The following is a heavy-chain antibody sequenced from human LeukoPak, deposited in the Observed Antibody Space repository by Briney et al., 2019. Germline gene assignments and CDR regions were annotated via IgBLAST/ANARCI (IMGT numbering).Heavy chain of an antibody. CDR1: GFTFSDYY. CDR2: ISSSGSTI. J-gene: IGHJ4*02. D-gene: IGHD1-26*01. CDR3: ASKPSVGATPFDY. Sequence: PGGSLRLSCAASGFTFSDYYMSWIRQAPGKGLEWVSYISSSGSTIYYADSVKGRFTISRDNSKNTLYLQMNSLRAEDTAVYYCASKPSVGATPFDYWGQGTLVTVSS. V-gene: IGHV3-11*04.